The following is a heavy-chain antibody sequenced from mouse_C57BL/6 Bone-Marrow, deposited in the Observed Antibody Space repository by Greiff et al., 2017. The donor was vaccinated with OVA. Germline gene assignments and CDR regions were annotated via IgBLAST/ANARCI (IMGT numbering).Heavy chain of an antibody. J-gene: IGHJ2*01. V-gene: IGHV5-17*01. CDR3: ARGGALCPRSFDY. CDR2: ISSGSSTI. CDR1: GFTFSDYG. D-gene: IGHD6-5*01. Sequence: DVKLVESGGGLVKPGGSLKLSCAASGFTFSDYGMHWVRQAPEKGLEWVAYISSGSSTIYYADTVKGRFTISRDNATNTLFLQMTSLRSEDTAMYYCARGGALCPRSFDYWGQGTTLTVSS.